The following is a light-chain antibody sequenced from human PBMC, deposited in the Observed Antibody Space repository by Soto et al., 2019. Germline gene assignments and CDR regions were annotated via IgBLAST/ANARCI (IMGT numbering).Light chain of an antibody. CDR3: QYSDDNLIVHYV. CDR2: GNT. V-gene: IGLV1-40*01. CDR1: SSNIGSTYD. Sequence: QSALTQPPSVSGAPGQRVTISCTGSSSNIGSTYDVQWYQQLPGTAPKLLIHGNTDRPSGVPDRFSGSKSGTSASLAITGLQADDEADYYCQYSDDNLIVHYVFGTGTKVTVL. J-gene: IGLJ1*01.